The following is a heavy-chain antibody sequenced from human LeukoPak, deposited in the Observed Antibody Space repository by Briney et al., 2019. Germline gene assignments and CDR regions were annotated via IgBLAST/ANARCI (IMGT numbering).Heavy chain of an antibody. CDR3: ATLPVTTRYPGAY. Sequence: SETLSLTCAVYGGSISSYYWSWIRQPPGKGLEWIGYIYYSGSTNYNPSLKSRGTISVDTSKNQFSLKLSSVPAADTAVYYCATLPVTTRYPGAYWGQGTLVTVSS. J-gene: IGHJ4*02. V-gene: IGHV4-59*08. CDR1: GGSISSYY. D-gene: IGHD4-4*01. CDR2: IYYSGST.